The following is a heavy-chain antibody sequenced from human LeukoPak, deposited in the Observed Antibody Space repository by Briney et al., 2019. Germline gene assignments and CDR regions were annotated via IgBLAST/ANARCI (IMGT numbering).Heavy chain of an antibody. D-gene: IGHD6-13*01. CDR1: GGSFSGYY. V-gene: IGHV4-34*01. J-gene: IGHJ4*02. CDR2: INHSGST. CDR3: ARGTYSSGWYNLGGDFDY. Sequence: PSETLSLTCAVYGGSFSGYYWSWIRQPPGKGLEWIGEINHSGSTNYNPSLKSRVTISVDTSKNQFSLKLSSVTAADTAVYYCARGTYSSGWYNLGGDFDYWGQGTLVTVSS.